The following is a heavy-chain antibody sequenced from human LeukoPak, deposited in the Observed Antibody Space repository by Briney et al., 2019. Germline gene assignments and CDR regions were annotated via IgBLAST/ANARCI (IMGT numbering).Heavy chain of an antibody. CDR3: ANPKVWFGDN. J-gene: IGHJ4*02. Sequence: GGSLRLSCAASGFSFNSYWMTWVRQAPGRGLEWVANINPAGSDTYYVDPVKGRFTISRDNSKNTLYLQMNSLRAEDTAVYYCANPKVWFGDNWGQGTLVTVSS. D-gene: IGHD3-10*01. CDR1: GFSFNSYW. V-gene: IGHV3-7*03. CDR2: INPAGSDT.